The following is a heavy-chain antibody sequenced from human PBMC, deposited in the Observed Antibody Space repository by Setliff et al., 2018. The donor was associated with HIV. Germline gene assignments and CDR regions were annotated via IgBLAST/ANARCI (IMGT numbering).Heavy chain of an antibody. V-gene: IGHV1-18*01. D-gene: IGHD1-26*01. CDR1: GYTFSNYG. Sequence: GASVKVSCKASGYTFSNYGITWVRQAPGQGLEWMGWITSYNGNTNYAKKFKGRVTMTTDTSTSIAYMELKSLRSEDTAVYYCARDHHSGRGSNFPWYSDLWGRGILVTVSS. J-gene: IGHJ2*01. CDR2: ITSYNGNT. CDR3: ARDHHSGRGSNFPWYSDL.